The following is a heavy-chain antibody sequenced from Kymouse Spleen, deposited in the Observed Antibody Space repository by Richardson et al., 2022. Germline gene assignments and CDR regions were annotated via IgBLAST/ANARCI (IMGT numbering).Heavy chain of an antibody. V-gene: IGHV3-13*01. CDR1: GFTFSSYD. CDR2: IGTAGDT. CDR3: ARARYNWNYGFDY. Sequence: EVQLVESGGGLVQPGGSLRLSCAASGFTFSSYDMHWVRQATGKGLEWVSAIGTAGDTYYPGSVKGRFTISRENAKNSLYLQMNSLRAGDTAVYYCARARYNWNYGFDYWGQGTLVTVSS. J-gene: IGHJ4*02. D-gene: IGHD1-7*01.